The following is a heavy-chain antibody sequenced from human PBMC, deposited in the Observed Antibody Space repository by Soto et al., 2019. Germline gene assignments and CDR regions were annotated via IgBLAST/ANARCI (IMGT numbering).Heavy chain of an antibody. CDR1: GFTVSTYG. V-gene: IGHV3-30*03. CDR3: TGEVASGY. D-gene: IGHD2-8*02. J-gene: IGHJ4*02. CDR2: ISRDGGTK. Sequence: QVQLVESGGGVVQPGRSLRLSCAVSGFTVSTYGMHWVRQAPGKGLEWVAVISRDGGTKYYADSVKGRFTISRDNSRNTLFLEMNSLGGDVMAVYYCTGEVASGYWGQGPLVTVS.